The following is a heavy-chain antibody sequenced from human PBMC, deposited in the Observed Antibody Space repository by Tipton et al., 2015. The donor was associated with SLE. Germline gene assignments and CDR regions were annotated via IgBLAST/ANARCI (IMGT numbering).Heavy chain of an antibody. CDR1: GDSISNYY. CDR3: AREYQGSFYVNGAFDM. CDR2: IYYSGTT. D-gene: IGHD3-10*01. J-gene: IGHJ3*02. V-gene: IGHV4-4*08. Sequence: TLSLTCTVSGDSISNYYWSWIRQPPGKGLEWIGYIYYSGTTYYNPSLKSRVTISVDTSRNQFSLNLNSVTAADTAVYYCAREYQGSFYVNGAFDMWGQGTVVTVSS.